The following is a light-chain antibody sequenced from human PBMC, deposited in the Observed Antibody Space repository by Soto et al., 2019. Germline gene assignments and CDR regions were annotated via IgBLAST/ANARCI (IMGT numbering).Light chain of an antibody. Sequence: PYSLSASTGERVTITFRASQGISSYLAWYQQKPGKAPRLLIYTASTLESGVPSRFSASGSGTEFTLTISSLHPDDFATYYCQEYNNYWTFGQGTNVDIK. J-gene: IGKJ1*01. CDR1: QGISSY. CDR2: TAS. V-gene: IGKV1-8*01. CDR3: QEYNNYWT.